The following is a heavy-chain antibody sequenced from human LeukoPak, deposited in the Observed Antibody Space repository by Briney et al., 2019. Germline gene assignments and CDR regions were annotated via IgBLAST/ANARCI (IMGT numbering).Heavy chain of an antibody. D-gene: IGHD6-19*01. CDR2: ISGSGGST. CDR1: GFTFSSYA. V-gene: IGHV3-23*01. CDR3: AKDACLGSGWDEGLFDY. J-gene: IGHJ4*02. Sequence: GGSLRLSCAASGFTFSSYAMCWVRQAPGKGLEWVSAISGSGGSTYYADSVKGRFTISRDNSKNTLYLQMNSLRAEDTAVYYCAKDACLGSGWDEGLFDYWGQGTLVTVSS.